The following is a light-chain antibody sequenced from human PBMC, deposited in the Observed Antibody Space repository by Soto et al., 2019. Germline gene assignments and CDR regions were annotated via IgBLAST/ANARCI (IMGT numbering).Light chain of an antibody. CDR1: QSISTN. V-gene: IGKV3-15*01. CDR2: GAS. CDR3: QQYGDLPLTWS. Sequence: EVVLTQSPATLSVSPGERATLSCRASQSISTNLAWYQQKPGQAPRLLMYGASTRATGVPASFTGSGAGTEFTLTISSLQSEDFAVYSCQQYGDLPLTWSFGQGTKVEVK. J-gene: IGKJ1*01.